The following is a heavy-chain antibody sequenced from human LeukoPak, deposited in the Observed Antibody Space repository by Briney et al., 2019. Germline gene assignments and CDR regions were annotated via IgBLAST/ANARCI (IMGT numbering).Heavy chain of an antibody. CDR2: IIGSGSET. Sequence: GGSLRLSCAASGFTFSSYAMSWVREAPGEGLGWGSGIIGSGSETYYADSVKGRLTISRDNSKNTLYLRMSSLRAEDTAVYYCAKNPGVTVTPYYYYMDVWGKGTTVTVSS. D-gene: IGHD4-17*01. V-gene: IGHV3-23*01. CDR1: GFTFSSYA. J-gene: IGHJ6*03. CDR3: AKNPGVTVTPYYYYMDV.